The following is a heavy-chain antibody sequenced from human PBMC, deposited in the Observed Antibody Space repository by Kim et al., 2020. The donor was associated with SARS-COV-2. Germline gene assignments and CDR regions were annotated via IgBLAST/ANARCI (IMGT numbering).Heavy chain of an antibody. D-gene: IGHD5-18*01. J-gene: IGHJ4*02. CDR1: GFTVSSNY. V-gene: IGHV3-66*01. Sequence: GGSLRLSCAASGFTVSSNYMSWVRQAPGKGLEWVSVIYSGGSTYYADSVKGRFTISRDNSKNTLYLQMNSLRAEDTAVYYCARYSYGLYFDYWGQGTLVTVSS. CDR3: ARYSYGLYFDY. CDR2: IYSGGST.